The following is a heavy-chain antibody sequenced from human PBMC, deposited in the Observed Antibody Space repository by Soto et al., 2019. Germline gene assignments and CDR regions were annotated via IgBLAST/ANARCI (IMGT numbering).Heavy chain of an antibody. CDR3: ARVDTVVSGGFDY. V-gene: IGHV1-3*01. CDR1: GYTFTSYV. CDR2: INAGNGNT. D-gene: IGHD2-2*03. J-gene: IGHJ4*02. Sequence: AAVKVSCKASGYTFTSYVMHWVRQAPGQRLEWMGWINAGNGNTKYSQKFQGRVTITRDTSASTAYMELSSLRSEDTAVYYCARVDTVVSGGFDYWGQGTLVTVSS.